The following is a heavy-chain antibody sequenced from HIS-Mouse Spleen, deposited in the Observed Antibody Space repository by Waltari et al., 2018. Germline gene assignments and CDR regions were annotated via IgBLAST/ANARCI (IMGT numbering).Heavy chain of an antibody. CDR1: GGSISSSSYY. J-gene: IGHJ2*01. CDR3: AREIPYSSSWYDWYFDL. D-gene: IGHD6-13*01. CDR2: VHYSGST. V-gene: IGHV4-39*07. Sequence: QLQLQESGPGLVKPSETLSLTCTVSGGSISSSSYYWGWIRPPPGKGVGWVGGVHYSGSTCNHPSLKSRVTISVDTSKNQFSLRLGSVTAADTAVYYCAREIPYSSSWYDWYFDLWGRGTLVTVSS.